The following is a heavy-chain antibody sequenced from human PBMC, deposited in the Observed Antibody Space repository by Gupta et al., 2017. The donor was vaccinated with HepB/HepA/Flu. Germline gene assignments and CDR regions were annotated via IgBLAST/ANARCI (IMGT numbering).Heavy chain of an antibody. J-gene: IGHJ2*01. V-gene: IGHV1-18*01. CDR3: ARVFRAGATLTQLWYFDL. CDR2: NRAYNGNT. CDR1: GYTFTSYG. D-gene: IGHD1-26*01. Sequence: QVQLVQSGAEVKKPGASVKVSCKASGYTFTSYGISWVRQAPGQGLEWMGWNRAYNGNTNYAQKLQGRVTMTTDQSTSTDYRELRSLRSDDTAVYYFARVFRAGATLTQLWYFDLWGRGTLVTVSS.